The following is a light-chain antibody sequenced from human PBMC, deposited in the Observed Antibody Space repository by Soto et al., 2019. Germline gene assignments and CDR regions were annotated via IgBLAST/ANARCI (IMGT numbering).Light chain of an antibody. CDR3: SSYTSSDYV. CDR2: EVS. Sequence: QSALTQPASVSGSPGQSITISCTGTSSDVGGYNYVSWYQQHPGKAPKLMIYEVSNRPSGVSNRFSGSKSGNTASLTISGVQAEEEADYYCSSYTSSDYVFGTGTKLTVL. CDR1: SSDVGGYNY. J-gene: IGLJ1*01. V-gene: IGLV2-14*01.